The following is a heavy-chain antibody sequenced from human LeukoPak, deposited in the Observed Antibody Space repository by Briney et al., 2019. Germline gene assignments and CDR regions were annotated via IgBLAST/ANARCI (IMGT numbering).Heavy chain of an antibody. CDR1: GFTVSSNY. V-gene: IGHV3-66*02. Sequence: GGSLRLSCAASGFTVSSNYMSWVRQAPGKGLEWVSVIYSGGSTYYADSVKGRFTISRDNSKNTLYLQMNSLKAEDTAVYYCALNSYGYVAFDYWGQGTLATVSS. CDR3: ALNSYGYVAFDY. D-gene: IGHD5-18*01. J-gene: IGHJ4*02. CDR2: IYSGGST.